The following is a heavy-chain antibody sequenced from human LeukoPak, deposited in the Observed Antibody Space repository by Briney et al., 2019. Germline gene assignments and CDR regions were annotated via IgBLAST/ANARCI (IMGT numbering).Heavy chain of an antibody. J-gene: IGHJ4*02. CDR1: GFAFSNNA. CDR3: AKDSPDYDILTGYSPLDY. Sequence: GGSLRLSCAVSGFAFSNNAMSWVRQAPGQGLEWVSAITGSGFSTFYADSVKGRFTISRDNSKNTLYLQMNSLRAEDTAVYYCAKDSPDYDILTGYSPLDYWGQGTLVTVSS. D-gene: IGHD3-9*01. CDR2: ITGSGFST. V-gene: IGHV3-23*01.